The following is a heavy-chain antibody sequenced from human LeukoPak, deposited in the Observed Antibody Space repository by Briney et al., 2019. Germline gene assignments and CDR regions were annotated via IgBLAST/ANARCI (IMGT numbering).Heavy chain of an antibody. CDR3: ARDRDLFGGVIVIPGY. J-gene: IGHJ4*02. CDR1: GFTFSSYS. D-gene: IGHD3-16*02. V-gene: IGHV3-21*01. CDR2: ISSSSSYI. Sequence: GGSLRLSCAASGFTFSSYSMNWVRQAPGKGLEWVSSISSSSSYIYYADSVKGRFTISRDNAKNSLYLQMNSLRAEDTAVYYCARDRDLFGGVIVIPGYWGQGTLVTVSS.